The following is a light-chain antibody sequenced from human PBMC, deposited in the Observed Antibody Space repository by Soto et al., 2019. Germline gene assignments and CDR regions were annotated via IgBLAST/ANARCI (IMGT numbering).Light chain of an antibody. J-gene: IGKJ1*01. V-gene: IGKV3-15*01. CDR1: ENVYGN. Sequence: EIVMTQSPVTLSVSPGDGASLSCRASENVYGNVAWYQQKPGQAPRLLIYDASTRATDIPARFSGSGSGTEFTLTISSLQSADFAVYFCQHGKTFGQGTKVDIK. CDR2: DAS. CDR3: QHGKT.